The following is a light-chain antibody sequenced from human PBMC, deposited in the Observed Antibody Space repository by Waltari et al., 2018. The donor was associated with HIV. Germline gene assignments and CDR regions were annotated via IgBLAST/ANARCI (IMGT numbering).Light chain of an antibody. CDR1: SSNIGAGYD. V-gene: IGLV1-40*01. J-gene: IGLJ3*02. Sequence: QSVLTQPPSVSGAPGQRVTISCTGSSSNIGAGYDVHWYQQLPGTAPKVLIFGNSNRPSGVPDRFSGSKSGTSASLAITGLQADDEADYYCQSYDNSLSGFGVFGGGTKLAVL. CDR3: QSYDNSLSGFGV. CDR2: GNS.